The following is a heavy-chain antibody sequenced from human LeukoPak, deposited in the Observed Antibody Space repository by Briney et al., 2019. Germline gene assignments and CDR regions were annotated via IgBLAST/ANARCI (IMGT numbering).Heavy chain of an antibody. CDR3: TRAGWYHPFDY. J-gene: IGHJ4*02. V-gene: IGHV3-11*04. Sequence: GGSLRLSCAASGLTFSDFYMTWIRQTPGKGLEWVSYISSGGSTIYYADSVKGRFTISRDNAKNSLYLQMNSLRAEDTAVYYCTRAGWYHPFDYWGQGTLVTVSS. D-gene: IGHD6-19*01. CDR1: GLTFSDFY. CDR2: ISSGGSTI.